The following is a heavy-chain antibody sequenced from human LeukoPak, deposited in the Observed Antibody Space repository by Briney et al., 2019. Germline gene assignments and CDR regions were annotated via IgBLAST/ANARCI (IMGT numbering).Heavy chain of an antibody. V-gene: IGHV3-23*01. CDR3: AKDRPIVVVPAALLGGYWFDP. Sequence: GGSLRLSCAAAGFTFSSYAMSWVRQAPGKGLEWVSAISGSGGSTYYADSVKGRFTISRDNSKNTLYLQMNSLRAEDTAVYYCAKDRPIVVVPAALLGGYWFDPGGQGPLVTVSS. J-gene: IGHJ5*02. CDR2: ISGSGGST. D-gene: IGHD2-2*01. CDR1: GFTFSSYA.